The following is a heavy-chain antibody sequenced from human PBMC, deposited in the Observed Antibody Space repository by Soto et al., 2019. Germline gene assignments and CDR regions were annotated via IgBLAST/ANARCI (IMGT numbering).Heavy chain of an antibody. D-gene: IGHD2-8*02. V-gene: IGHV4-34*01. CDR1: GGSFSGYY. CDR2: INRSGST. J-gene: IGHJ4*02. Sequence: QVKLQQWGAGLLKPSETLSLTCAVYGGSFSGYYWTWIRQPPGTGLKWIGEINRSGSTNYNPSLKSRVTISVDTSKNQFSLKLTSVTAADTAVYYCARDKITGLFDYWGQGTLVTVSS. CDR3: ARDKITGLFDY.